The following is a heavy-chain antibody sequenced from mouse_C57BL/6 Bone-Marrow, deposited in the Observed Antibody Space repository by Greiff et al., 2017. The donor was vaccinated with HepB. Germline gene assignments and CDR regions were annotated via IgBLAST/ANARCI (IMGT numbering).Heavy chain of an antibody. CDR1: GYIFTSYW. J-gene: IGHJ3*01. D-gene: IGHD2-3*01. Sequence: QVQLQQSGAELVGPGTSVKLSCKASGYIFTSYWMHWVKQRPGQGLEWIGVIDPSDSYTNYNQKFKGKATLTVDTSSSTAYMQLSSLTSEDSAVYYCAGWLLTWFAYWGQGTLVTVSA. CDR2: IDPSDSYT. CDR3: AGWLLTWFAY. V-gene: IGHV1-59*01.